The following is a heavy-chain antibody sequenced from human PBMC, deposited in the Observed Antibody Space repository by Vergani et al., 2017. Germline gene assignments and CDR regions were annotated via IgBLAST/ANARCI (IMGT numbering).Heavy chain of an antibody. J-gene: IGHJ4*01. CDR2: ISGPGLST. CDR1: GFTFSNSA. V-gene: IGHV3-23*01. CDR3: VKEKIDLGSYYFDP. Sequence: EVHLLESGGGLVQSGGSLRLSCAASGFTFSNSAVSWVRQAPGRGLAWVSSISGPGLSTYYADSVKVRFSISRYNSKNTVFLQMHSLRAEDTAIYYCVKEKIDLGSYYFDPWGHGILVTVSS. D-gene: IGHD2/OR15-2a*01.